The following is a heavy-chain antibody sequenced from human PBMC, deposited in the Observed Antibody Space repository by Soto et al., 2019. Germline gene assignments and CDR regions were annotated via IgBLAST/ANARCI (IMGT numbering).Heavy chain of an antibody. Sequence: EVQLVESGGGLIQPGGSLRLSCAASGFTVSSHYMSWVRQAPGGGLEWVSLIYIGGTTYYADSVKGRFTISRDNSKNTLYLQMNNLSAEDTALYYCARGILSVTRQFYFDSWGQGTLVTVSS. V-gene: IGHV3-53*01. CDR1: GFTVSSHY. D-gene: IGHD2-21*02. CDR3: ARGILSVTRQFYFDS. CDR2: IYIGGTT. J-gene: IGHJ4*02.